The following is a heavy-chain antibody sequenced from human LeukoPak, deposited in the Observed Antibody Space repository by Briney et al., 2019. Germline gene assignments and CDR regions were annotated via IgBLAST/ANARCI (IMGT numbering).Heavy chain of an antibody. CDR3: ARHNSSSWYLLGAFDI. D-gene: IGHD6-13*01. Sequence: GGSLRLSCAASGFTFSSYAMNWVRQAPGKGLEWASTIGGSGGSTYYADSVKGRFTISRDNAKNSLYLQMNSLRAEDTAVYYCARHNSSSWYLLGAFDIWGQGTMVTVSS. CDR1: GFTFSSYA. J-gene: IGHJ3*02. CDR2: IGGSGGST. V-gene: IGHV3-23*01.